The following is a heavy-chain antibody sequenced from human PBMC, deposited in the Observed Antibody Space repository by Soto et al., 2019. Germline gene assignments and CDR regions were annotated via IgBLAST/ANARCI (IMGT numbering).Heavy chain of an antibody. CDR1: GGSISSVGYY. CDR3: ARDNRMITFGGALDY. J-gene: IGHJ4*02. CDR2: IYYSGST. D-gene: IGHD3-16*01. V-gene: IGHV4-31*03. Sequence: SETLSLTCTVSGGSISSVGYYWSWIRQHPGKGLKWIGYIYYSGSTYYNPSLKSRVTISVDTSKNQFSLKLSSVTAADTAVYYCARDNRMITFGGALDYWGQGTLVTVSS.